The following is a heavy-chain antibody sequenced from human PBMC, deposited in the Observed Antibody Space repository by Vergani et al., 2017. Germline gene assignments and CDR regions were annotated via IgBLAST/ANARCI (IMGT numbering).Heavy chain of an antibody. J-gene: IGHJ6*02. CDR1: GFTFSSYD. V-gene: IGHV3-13*04. CDR3: ARDKGYDFWSGYGGMDV. D-gene: IGHD3-3*01. Sequence: EVQLVESGGGLVQPGGSLRLSCAASGFTFSSYDMHWVRQATGKGLEWVSAIGTAGDTYYPGSVKGRFTISRENAKNSLYLQMNSLRAGDTAVYYCARDKGYDFWSGYGGMDVWGQGTTVTVS. CDR2: IGTAGDT.